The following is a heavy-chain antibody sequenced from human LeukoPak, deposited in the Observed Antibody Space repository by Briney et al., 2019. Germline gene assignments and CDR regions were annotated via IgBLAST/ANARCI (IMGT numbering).Heavy chain of an antibody. J-gene: IGHJ4*02. CDR3: ARDVVSYGLDY. CDR2: ISGSGGST. CDR1: GFSFSTYG. V-gene: IGHV3-23*01. D-gene: IGHD5-18*01. Sequence: GGSLRLSCAASGFSFSTYGMSWVRQAPGKGLEWVSVISGSGGSTSYADSVKGRFTISRDNAKNSLYLQMNSLRAEDTAVYYCARDVVSYGLDYWGQGTLVTVSS.